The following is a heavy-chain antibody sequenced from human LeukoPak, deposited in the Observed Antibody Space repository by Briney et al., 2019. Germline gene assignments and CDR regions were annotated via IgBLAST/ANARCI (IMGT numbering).Heavy chain of an antibody. J-gene: IGHJ4*02. CDR3: ARRGGSSWSSFDF. V-gene: IGHV3-23*01. Sequence: GGSLRLSCAASGFNFRHYAMNWVRQAPGKGREWVSGISGFGGSTYYAPSVKDRFAISRDNSGNALFLRLTNLRVEDSALYYCARRGGSSWSSFDFWGQGT. CDR2: ISGFGGST. CDR1: GFNFRHYA. D-gene: IGHD6-13*01.